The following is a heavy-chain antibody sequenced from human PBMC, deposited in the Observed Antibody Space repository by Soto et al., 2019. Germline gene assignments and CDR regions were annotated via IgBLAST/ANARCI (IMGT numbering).Heavy chain of an antibody. CDR1: GFTFSSYG. Sequence: GGSLRLSCSASGFTFSSYGMHWVRQAPGEGQGLRRGLEWVSGISGSGGSTYYADSVKGRFTISRDNSKNTLYLQMNSLRAEDTAIYYCARDPPLSYYDSSGYYQGGYWGQGTLVTVSS. CDR2: ISGSGGST. V-gene: IGHV3-23*01. CDR3: ARDPPLSYYDSSGYYQGGY. J-gene: IGHJ4*02. D-gene: IGHD3-22*01.